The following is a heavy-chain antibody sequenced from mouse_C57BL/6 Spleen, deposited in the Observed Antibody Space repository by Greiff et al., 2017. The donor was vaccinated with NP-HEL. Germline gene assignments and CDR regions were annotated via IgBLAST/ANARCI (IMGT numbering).Heavy chain of an antibody. V-gene: IGHV1-42*01. CDR2: INPSTGGT. CDR3: ASNYYGNSYYAMDY. Sequence: EVQLQQSGPELVKPGASVKISCKASGYSFTGYYMNWVKQSPEKSLEWIGEINPSTGGTTYNQKFKAKATLTVDKSSSTAYMQLKSLTSEDSAVYYCASNYYGNSYYAMDYWGQGTSVTVSS. CDR1: GYSFTGYY. D-gene: IGHD2-1*01. J-gene: IGHJ4*01.